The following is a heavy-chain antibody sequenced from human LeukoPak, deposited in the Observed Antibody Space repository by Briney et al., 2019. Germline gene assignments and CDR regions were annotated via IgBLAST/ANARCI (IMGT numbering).Heavy chain of an antibody. CDR1: GYTFTSYY. J-gene: IGHJ4*02. CDR3: ARAPTTVYSYGCIDY. Sequence: ASVKVSCKASGYTFTSYYMHWVRQAPGQGLEWMGIINPSGGSTGYAQKFQGRVTMTRDTSTSTVYMELSSLRSEDTAVYYCARAPTTVYSYGCIDYWGQGTLVTVSS. V-gene: IGHV1-46*01. D-gene: IGHD5-18*01. CDR2: INPSGGST.